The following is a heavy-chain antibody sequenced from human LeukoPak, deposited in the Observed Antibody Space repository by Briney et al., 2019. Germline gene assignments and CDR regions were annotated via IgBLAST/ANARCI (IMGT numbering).Heavy chain of an antibody. CDR1: GYTFPSYF. V-gene: IGHV1-46*01. Sequence: ASVKVSCKASGYTFPSYFMHWVRQAPGQGLEWMGIINPTGGSTTYAQKFQGRVTVTRDTSTSTVYMELSSLRSDDTAVYYCARTAARRFDYWGQGTLVTVSS. J-gene: IGHJ4*02. CDR2: INPTGGST. CDR3: ARTAARRFDY. D-gene: IGHD6-6*01.